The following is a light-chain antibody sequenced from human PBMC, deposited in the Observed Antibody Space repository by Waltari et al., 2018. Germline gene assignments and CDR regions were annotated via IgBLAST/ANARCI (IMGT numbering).Light chain of an antibody. J-gene: IGKJ4*01. CDR1: QNIYSN. V-gene: IGKV1D-13*01. Sequence: IQMTQSPSALSASVGDRVTISCRASQNIYSNLAWYQQKPGKAPKLLIYAASSLESGIPSRFSGSGSGTDFTLTISSLQPEDSAAYYCQHYYDNPLTFGGGTKVEIK. CDR3: QHYYDNPLT. CDR2: AAS.